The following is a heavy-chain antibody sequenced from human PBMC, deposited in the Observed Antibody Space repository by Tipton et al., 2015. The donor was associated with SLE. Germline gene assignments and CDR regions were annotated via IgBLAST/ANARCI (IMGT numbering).Heavy chain of an antibody. CDR3: ARDMMALRWFDP. CDR1: GGSISSSSYY. J-gene: IGHJ5*02. CDR2: IYYSGST. Sequence: TLSLTCTVSGGSISSSSYYWGWIRQPPGKGLEWIGSIYYSGSTYYNPSLKSRVTISVDTSKNQFSLKLSSVTAADTAVYYCARDMMALRWFDPWGQGTLVTV. V-gene: IGHV4-39*07. D-gene: IGHD3-16*01.